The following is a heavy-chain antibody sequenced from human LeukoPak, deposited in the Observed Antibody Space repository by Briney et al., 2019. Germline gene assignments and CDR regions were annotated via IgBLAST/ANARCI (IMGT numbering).Heavy chain of an antibody. CDR2: IYYSGST. V-gene: IGHV4-59*06. Sequence: SETLSLTCTVSGGSISSYYWSWIRQPPGKGLEWIGYIYYSGSTYYNPSLKSRVTISVDTSKNQFSLKLSSVTAADTAVYYCATVRYWGQGTLVTVSS. CDR1: GGSISSYY. CDR3: ATVRY. D-gene: IGHD4-11*01. J-gene: IGHJ4*02.